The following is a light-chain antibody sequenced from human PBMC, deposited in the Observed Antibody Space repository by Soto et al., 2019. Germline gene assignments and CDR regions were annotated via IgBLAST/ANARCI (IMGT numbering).Light chain of an antibody. CDR2: PAS. CDR1: QDISTS. J-gene: IGKJ2*03. V-gene: IGKV1-9*01. CDR3: QHLRTYPFS. Sequence: DIQLTQSPSFLSASVGYRFTVSCRASQDISTSLAWFQQKAGKVPQLLVYPASTLQDGVPSRFSGSGSGTYFTLTINNLQAEDFETYYCQHLRTYPFSFGQGTKVDIK.